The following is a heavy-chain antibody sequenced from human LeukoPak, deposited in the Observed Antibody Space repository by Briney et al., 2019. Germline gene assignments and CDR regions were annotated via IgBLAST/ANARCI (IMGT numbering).Heavy chain of an antibody. Sequence: PSETLSLTCAVSGDSFSTSYWTWIRQPAGKGLEWIGRIYTSGSANYNPSLKSRVTMSIDTSKKHFSLNLSSVTAADTAVYYCARDLGYDSSGYHYWGQGTLVTVSS. V-gene: IGHV4-4*07. D-gene: IGHD3-22*01. CDR3: ARDLGYDSSGYHY. CDR1: GDSFSTSY. CDR2: IYTSGSA. J-gene: IGHJ4*02.